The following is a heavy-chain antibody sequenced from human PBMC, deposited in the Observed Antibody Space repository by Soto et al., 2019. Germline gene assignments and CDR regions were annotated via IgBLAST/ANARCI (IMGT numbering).Heavy chain of an antibody. Sequence: ASVKVSCKVSGYTLTELSMHWVRQAPGKGLEWMGGFDPEDGETIYAQKFQGRVTMTEDTSTDTAYMELSSLRSEDTAVYYCATKLYSGSKWYFDLWGRGTLVTVSS. V-gene: IGHV1-24*01. CDR2: FDPEDGET. CDR3: ATKLYSGSKWYFDL. CDR1: GYTLTELS. J-gene: IGHJ2*01. D-gene: IGHD1-26*01.